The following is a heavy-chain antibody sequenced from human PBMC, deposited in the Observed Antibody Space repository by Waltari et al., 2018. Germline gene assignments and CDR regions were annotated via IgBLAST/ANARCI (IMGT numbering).Heavy chain of an antibody. CDR2: ISARTSYI. CDR1: GFMFSAYS. CDR3: AKDNFGMDV. V-gene: IGHV3-21*01. D-gene: IGHD3-16*01. Sequence: EPHLVESGGGLVKPGGSLRLSCEASGFMFSAYSMNWVRQAPGKGLEWVSSISARTSYIYYAASVEGRFTISRDNARNSLFLQMNSLRAEDTAVYYCAKDNFGMDVWGQGTTVTVS. J-gene: IGHJ6*02.